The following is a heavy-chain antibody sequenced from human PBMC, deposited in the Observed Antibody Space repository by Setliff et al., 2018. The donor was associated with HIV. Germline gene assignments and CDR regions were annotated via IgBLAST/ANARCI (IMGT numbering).Heavy chain of an antibody. Sequence: SETLSLTCTVSGDSMSSDNYFWVWVRQPPGKGLEWVGNIFHSGNTYYSPSLKSRVTMSLDTSMNQFSLKLTSVTAADTALYYCARYRRFADYIDVRGKGTTVTVSS. CDR2: IFHSGNT. D-gene: IGHD1-26*01. CDR3: ARYRRFADYIDV. V-gene: IGHV4-39*01. J-gene: IGHJ6*03. CDR1: GDSMSSDNYF.